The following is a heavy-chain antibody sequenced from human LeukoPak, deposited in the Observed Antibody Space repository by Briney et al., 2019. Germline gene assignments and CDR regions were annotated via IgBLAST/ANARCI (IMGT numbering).Heavy chain of an antibody. V-gene: IGHV3-7*03. CDR3: ARYNSAWKTDDY. J-gene: IGHJ4*02. D-gene: IGHD6-19*01. Sequence: PGGSLRLSCAASGFTFNSYWMTWVRQAPGKGLEWVADIKQDGSDKYYAGSVKGRFTIFRDNTKNSLYLQMNSLRAEDTAVYFCARYNSAWKTDDYWGQGTLVTVSS. CDR1: GFTFNSYW. CDR2: IKQDGSDK.